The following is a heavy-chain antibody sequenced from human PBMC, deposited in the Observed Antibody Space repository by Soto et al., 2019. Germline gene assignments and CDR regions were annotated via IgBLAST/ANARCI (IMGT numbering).Heavy chain of an antibody. CDR1: SGSFSGYY. D-gene: IGHD3-3*01. CDR2: INHSGST. V-gene: IGHV4-34*01. CDR3: ARGKGFLEWLRYYGMDV. J-gene: IGHJ6*02. Sequence: PSETLSLTCAVYSGSFSGYYWSWIRQPPGKGLEWIGEINHSGSTNYNPSLKSRVTISVDTSKNQFSLKLSSVTAADTAVYYCARGKGFLEWLRYYGMDVWGQGTTVTVSS.